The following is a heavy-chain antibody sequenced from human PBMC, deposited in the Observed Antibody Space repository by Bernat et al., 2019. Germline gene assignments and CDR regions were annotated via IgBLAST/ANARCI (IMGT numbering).Heavy chain of an antibody. CDR3: ARSYGSGSSRFDY. Sequence: QVQLVQSGAEVKKPGASVKVSCKASGYTFTGYYMHWVRQAPGQGLEWMGRINPNSGGTNYAQKFQGWVTMTRDTSISTAYMELSRLRSDDTAVYYCARSYGSGSSRFDYWGQGTLVTVSS. D-gene: IGHD3-10*01. CDR1: GYTFTGYY. J-gene: IGHJ4*02. CDR2: INPNSGGT. V-gene: IGHV1-2*04.